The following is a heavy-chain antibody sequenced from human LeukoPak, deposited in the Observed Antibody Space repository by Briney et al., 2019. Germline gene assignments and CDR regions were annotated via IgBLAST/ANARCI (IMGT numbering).Heavy chain of an antibody. CDR3: ARATGTYYYYYYMDV. CDR2: ISYDGSNK. CDR1: GFTFSSYA. V-gene: IGHV3-30-3*01. Sequence: GGSLRLSCAASGFTFSSYAMHWVRQAPGKGLEWVAVISYDGSNKYYADSVKGRFTISRDNSKNTLYLQMNSLRAEDTAVYYCARATGTYYYYYYMDVWGKGTTVTVSS. D-gene: IGHD3-9*01. J-gene: IGHJ6*03.